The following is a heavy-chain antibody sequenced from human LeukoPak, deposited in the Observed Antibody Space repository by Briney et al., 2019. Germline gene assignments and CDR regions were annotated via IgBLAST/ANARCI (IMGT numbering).Heavy chain of an antibody. CDR1: GYTFTSYG. J-gene: IGHJ5*02. CDR2: ISAYNGHT. Sequence: ASVKVSCKASGYTFTSYGISWVRQAPGQGLEWMGWISAYNGHTNYAQKLQGRVTMTTDTSTSTAYMELRSLRSDDTAVYYCARDGLRIAAAGTRGWFDPWGQGTLVTVSS. V-gene: IGHV1-18*01. D-gene: IGHD6-13*01. CDR3: ARDGLRIAAAGTRGWFDP.